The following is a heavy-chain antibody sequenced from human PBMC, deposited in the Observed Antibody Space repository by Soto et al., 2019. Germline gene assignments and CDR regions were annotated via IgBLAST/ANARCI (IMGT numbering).Heavy chain of an antibody. J-gene: IGHJ4*02. CDR3: ARALVSYCGGDCYSSEIFDS. V-gene: IGHV4-30-4*01. Sequence: PXETLSLTCTVSGCSISSGDYYWGWIRQPPGKGLEWIGYIYYGGSTYYNPSLKSRVTISVDTSKNQFSLKLSSVTAADTAVYYCARALVSYCGGDCYSSEIFDSWGQGTLVTVSS. D-gene: IGHD2-21*02. CDR2: IYYGGST. CDR1: GCSISSGDYY.